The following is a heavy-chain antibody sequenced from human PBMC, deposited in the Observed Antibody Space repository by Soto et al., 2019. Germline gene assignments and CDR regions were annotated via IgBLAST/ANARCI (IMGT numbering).Heavy chain of an antibody. Sequence: EVPLLESGGGLVQPGGSLRLSCAASGFTFSTYAMSWVRQAPGKGLEWVSLISGSAVITNYADSVEGRFTISRDNSKNTLYLHINSLRAEDTATYYCAKLTDYADPRDYWGQGTPVTVSS. J-gene: IGHJ4*02. CDR2: ISGSAVIT. V-gene: IGHV3-23*01. CDR3: AKLTDYADPRDY. D-gene: IGHD4-17*01. CDR1: GFTFSTYA.